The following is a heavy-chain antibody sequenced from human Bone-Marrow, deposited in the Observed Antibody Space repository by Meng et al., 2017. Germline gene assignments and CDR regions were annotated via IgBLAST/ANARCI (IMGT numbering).Heavy chain of an antibody. CDR2: ISGYNGNT. V-gene: IGHV1-18*01. J-gene: IGHJ5*02. Sequence: QVQLVQSGAEVKKPGASLKVSCKASGYTFTSYGISWVRQAPGQGLEWMGWISGYNGNTNYAQKLQGRVTMTTDTSTSTAYMELRSLRSDDTAVYYCARDRYCSSTSCTGWFDPWGQGTLVTVSS. CDR1: GYTFTSYG. D-gene: IGHD2-2*01. CDR3: ARDRYCSSTSCTGWFDP.